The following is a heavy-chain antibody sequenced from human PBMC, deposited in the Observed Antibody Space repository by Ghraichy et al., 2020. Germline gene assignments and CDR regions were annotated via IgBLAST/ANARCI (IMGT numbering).Heavy chain of an antibody. CDR1: GFTFSSYG. CDR3: ASLSVGDYDILTGYYAGGH. Sequence: LSLTCAASGFTFSSYGMHWVRQAPGKGLEWVAVVWYDGTNKYYADSVKGRFTISRDNSKNTLYLQMNSLRAEDTAVYYCASLSVGDYDILTGYYAGGHWGQGTLVTVSS. D-gene: IGHD3-9*01. CDR2: VWYDGTNK. V-gene: IGHV3-33*01. J-gene: IGHJ4*02.